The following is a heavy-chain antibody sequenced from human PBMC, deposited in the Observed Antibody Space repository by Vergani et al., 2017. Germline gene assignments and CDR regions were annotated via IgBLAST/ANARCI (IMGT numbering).Heavy chain of an antibody. CDR3: ATSNSVWLFDGAFDI. CDR1: GGSISSYY. CDR2: IYYSGIT. Sequence: QVQLQESGPGLVKPSETLSLTCTVSGGSISSYYWSWIRQPPGKGLEWIGYIYYSGITNYNPSLKSRVTISVDTSKNQFSLKLSSVTAADTAVYYCATSNSVWLFDGAFDIWGQGTMVTVSS. V-gene: IGHV4-59*01. D-gene: IGHD3-9*01. J-gene: IGHJ3*02.